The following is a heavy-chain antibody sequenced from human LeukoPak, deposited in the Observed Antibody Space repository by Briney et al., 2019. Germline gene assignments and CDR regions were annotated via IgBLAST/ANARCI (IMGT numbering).Heavy chain of an antibody. Sequence: PGGSLRLSCAASGFTFSSYAMSWVRQAPGKGLEWVSAISGSGGSTYYADSVKGRFTISRDNSKNTLYLQMNSLRAEDTAVYYCAKDTIAADMTTVDNYWGQGTLVTVSS. CDR1: GFTFSSYA. D-gene: IGHD4-23*01. CDR2: ISGSGGST. CDR3: AKDTIAADMTTVDNY. J-gene: IGHJ4*02. V-gene: IGHV3-23*01.